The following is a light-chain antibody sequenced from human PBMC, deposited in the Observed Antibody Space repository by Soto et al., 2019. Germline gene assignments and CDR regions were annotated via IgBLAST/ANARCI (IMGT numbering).Light chain of an antibody. Sequence: QSALTQPPSASGSPGQSVTISCTGTSSDVGAYKYVSWYQQYPGKAPKLMIYEVSKRPSGVPDRFSGSKSGNTASLTASGRQGGDEADYYCTSYVGSDIWVFGGGAKLTVL. CDR3: TSYVGSDIWV. CDR1: SSDVGAYKY. CDR2: EVS. J-gene: IGLJ3*02. V-gene: IGLV2-8*01.